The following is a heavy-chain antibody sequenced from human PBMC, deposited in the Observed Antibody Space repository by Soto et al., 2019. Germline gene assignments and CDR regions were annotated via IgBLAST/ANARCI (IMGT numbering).Heavy chain of an antibody. V-gene: IGHV1-58*01. CDR1: GFTFTSSA. J-gene: IGHJ6*02. CDR2: IVVGSGNT. D-gene: IGHD2-15*01. CDR3: AKDNLLEGCMDV. Sequence: SVKVSCKASGFTFTSSAVQWVRQARGQRLEWIGWIVVGSGNTNYAQKFQERVTITRDMSTSTAYMELSSLRSEDTAVYYCAKDNLLEGCMDVWGQGATVTVSS.